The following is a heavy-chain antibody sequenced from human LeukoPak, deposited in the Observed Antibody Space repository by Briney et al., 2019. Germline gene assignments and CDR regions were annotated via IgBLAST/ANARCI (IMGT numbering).Heavy chain of an antibody. Sequence: ASVKVSCTASGYTFTSYGISWVRQAPGQGLEWMGWISGYNGNTIYAQKFQDRATMTTDTSTSTALMESRSMRPDDTAVYYCARSEKTYCGGVCDNYHMDVWGKGTTVTVSS. CDR1: GYTFTSYG. V-gene: IGHV1-18*01. CDR3: ARSEKTYCGGVCDNYHMDV. D-gene: IGHD2-21*02. J-gene: IGHJ6*03. CDR2: ISGYNGNT.